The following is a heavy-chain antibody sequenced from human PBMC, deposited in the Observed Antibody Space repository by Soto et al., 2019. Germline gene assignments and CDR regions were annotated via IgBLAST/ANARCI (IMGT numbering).Heavy chain of an antibody. V-gene: IGHV3-23*01. CDR2: ISGSGGSS. CDR3: AKAPYSVSDDTYGYYGMDV. Sequence: EGHLLESGGGLVQPGGSLRLSCAASGFPFISYAMNWVRQAPGQGLEWVSAISGSGGSSYYAYSVKGRFTISRDNSKNTGYLQMTSLRAEDTAGYYGAKAPYSVSDDTYGYYGMDVWGQGTTVTVSS. CDR1: GFPFISYA. J-gene: IGHJ6*02. D-gene: IGHD1-26*01.